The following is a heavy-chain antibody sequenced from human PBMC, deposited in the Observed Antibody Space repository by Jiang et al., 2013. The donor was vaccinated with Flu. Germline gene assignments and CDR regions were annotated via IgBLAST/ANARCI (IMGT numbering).Heavy chain of an antibody. Sequence: SLKISCKGSGYSFANYWIGWVRQMPGKGLEWMGIIYPGDSDTRYSPSFQGQVTISADKSTTTAHLQWSSLKASDTAIYYCASGGFPTVVTYYYFNYWGQGTLVTVSS. CDR3: ASGGFPTVVTYYYFNY. CDR1: GYSFANYW. CDR2: IYPGDSDT. D-gene: IGHD4-23*01. J-gene: IGHJ4*02. V-gene: IGHV5-51*01.